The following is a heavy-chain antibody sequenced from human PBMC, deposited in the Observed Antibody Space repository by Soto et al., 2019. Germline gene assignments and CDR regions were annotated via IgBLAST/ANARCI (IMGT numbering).Heavy chain of an antibody. Sequence: SETLSLTCAVYGGSFSGYYWSWIRQPPGKGLEWIGEINHSGSTNYNPSLKSRVTISVDTSKNQFSLKLSSVTAADTVLYYCARGKLYCSGGSCYYRFDYWGQGTLVTVSS. CDR3: ARGKLYCSGGSCYYRFDY. D-gene: IGHD2-15*01. CDR2: INHSGST. CDR1: GGSFSGYY. V-gene: IGHV4-34*01. J-gene: IGHJ4*02.